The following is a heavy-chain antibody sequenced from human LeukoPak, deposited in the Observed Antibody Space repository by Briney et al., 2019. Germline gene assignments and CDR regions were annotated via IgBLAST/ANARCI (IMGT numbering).Heavy chain of an antibody. V-gene: IGHV3-9*01. CDR2: ISWNSGSI. Sequence: GGSLRLSCAASGFTFDDYAMHWVRQAPGKGLEWVSGISWNSGSIGYADSVKGRFTISRDNAKNSLYLQMNSLRAEDTALYYCAKDATSSWYYFDYWGQGTLVTVSS. J-gene: IGHJ4*02. CDR3: AKDATSSWYYFDY. D-gene: IGHD6-13*01. CDR1: GFTFDDYA.